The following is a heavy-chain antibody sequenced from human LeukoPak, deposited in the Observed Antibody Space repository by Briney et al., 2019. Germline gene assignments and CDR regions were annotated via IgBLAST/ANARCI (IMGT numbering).Heavy chain of an antibody. CDR2: IYTSAST. Sequence: PSETLSLTCTVSGGSISSGSYYWSWLRQPAGQGLEWNGRIYTSASTNYNPSLKGRVTISVDTSKNQFSLKLSSVTAADTAVYYCARDVITMVRGADMHHNYYDYYMDVWGKGTTVTVSS. V-gene: IGHV4-61*02. CDR3: ARDVITMVRGADMHHNYYDYYMDV. CDR1: GGSISSGSYY. J-gene: IGHJ6*03. D-gene: IGHD3-10*01.